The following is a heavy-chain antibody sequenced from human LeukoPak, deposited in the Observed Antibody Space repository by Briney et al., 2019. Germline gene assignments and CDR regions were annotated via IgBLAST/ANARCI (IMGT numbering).Heavy chain of an antibody. D-gene: IGHD5-24*01. CDR2: IYYSGST. J-gene: IGHJ6*03. CDR3: AREGRYRYGYNEYHSYMDI. CDR1: GGSISSYY. V-gene: IGHV4-59*01. Sequence: ASETLSLTCTVSGGSISSYYWSWIRQPPGKGLEWIGYIYYSGSTNYNPSLKSRDTISVDTSKNQFSLKLSSVTAAETAVYYCAREGRYRYGYNEYHSYMDIWGKGTTVTVSS.